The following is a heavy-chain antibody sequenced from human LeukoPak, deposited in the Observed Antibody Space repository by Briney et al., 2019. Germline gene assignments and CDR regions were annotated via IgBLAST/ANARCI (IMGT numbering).Heavy chain of an antibody. CDR1: AFSLSAYN. J-gene: IGHJ4*02. D-gene: IGHD1-26*01. V-gene: IGHV3-21*04. CDR3: VRDRGTYRPIDY. CDR2: ISNTGTYI. Sequence: GGSLRLSCAASAFSLSAYNMNWVRQAPGKGLEWVSSISNTGTYIYYADSVKGRFTISRDNAQNSLYLQMNSLRAEDTAIYYCVRDRGTYRPIDYWGQGTLVTVSS.